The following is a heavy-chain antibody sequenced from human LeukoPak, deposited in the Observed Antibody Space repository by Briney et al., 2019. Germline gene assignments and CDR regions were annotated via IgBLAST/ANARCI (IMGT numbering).Heavy chain of an antibody. CDR1: GFTFSTYE. CDR3: AREQYSHRSLMSYYYYMDV. Sequence: PGGSLRLSCAASGFTFSTYEINWVRQAPGKGLEWVSYISSSGRTIYYADSVKGRFTMSRDNAKNSLYLQMNSLRAEDTAVYYCAREQYSHRSLMSYYYYMDVWGKGTTVTVSS. J-gene: IGHJ6*03. D-gene: IGHD5-12*01. CDR2: ISSSGRTI. V-gene: IGHV3-48*03.